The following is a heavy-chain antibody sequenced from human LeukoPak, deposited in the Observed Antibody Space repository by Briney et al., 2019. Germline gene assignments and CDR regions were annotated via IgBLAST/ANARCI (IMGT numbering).Heavy chain of an antibody. Sequence: SETLSLTCTVSGGSISSYYWSWIRQPPGKGLEWIGYIYYSGSTNYNPSLKSRVTISVDTSKNQLSLKLSSVTAADTAMYYCARGVVVAALDYWGQGTLVTVSS. CDR3: ARGVVVAALDY. V-gene: IGHV4-59*01. CDR2: IYYSGST. J-gene: IGHJ4*02. CDR1: GGSISSYY. D-gene: IGHD2-15*01.